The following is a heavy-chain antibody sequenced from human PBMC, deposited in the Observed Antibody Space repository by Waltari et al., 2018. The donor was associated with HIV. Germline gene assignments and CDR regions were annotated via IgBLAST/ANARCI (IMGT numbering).Heavy chain of an antibody. J-gene: IGHJ6*02. Sequence: QVQLQESGPGLVKPSETLSLTCTVSGGSLSSGSYYWSWIRQPPGKGLEWIGYIYYSGSTNYNPSLKSRVTISVDTSKNQFSLKLSSVTAADTAVYYCARAPGSGWSYYYYGMDVWGQGTTVTVSS. CDR1: GGSLSSGSYY. CDR3: ARAPGSGWSYYYYGMDV. V-gene: IGHV4-61*01. D-gene: IGHD6-19*01. CDR2: IYYSGST.